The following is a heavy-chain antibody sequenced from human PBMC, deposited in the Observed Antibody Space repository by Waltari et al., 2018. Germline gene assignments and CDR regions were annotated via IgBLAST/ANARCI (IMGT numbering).Heavy chain of an antibody. Sequence: QVQLVQSGAEVKKPGSSVKFSCKASGGTFSSYTISWVRQAPGQGLEWMGRIIPILGIANYEQKFQGRVTITADKFTSTAYMELSSLRSEDTAVYYCEIETGSSSSLYYYYGMDVWGQGTTVTVSS. D-gene: IGHD6-6*01. CDR2: IIPILGIA. CDR3: EIETGSSSSLYYYYGMDV. J-gene: IGHJ6*02. CDR1: GGTFSSYT. V-gene: IGHV1-69*08.